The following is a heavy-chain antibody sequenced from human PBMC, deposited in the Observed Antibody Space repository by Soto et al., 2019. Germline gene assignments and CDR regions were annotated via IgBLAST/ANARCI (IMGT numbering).Heavy chain of an antibody. CDR3: ARDDGEGEMDV. J-gene: IGHJ6*02. V-gene: IGHV1-69*01. CDR1: GGTFGDYG. D-gene: IGHD3-10*01. Sequence: QMHLVQSGPEVRKPGSSVKVSCKASGGTFGDYGIDWVRQAPGHGLEWMGGILPVFRTPRNAQKFEGRVSLTVDEVTNTAFMELKGLRPENTAKYSCARDDGEGEMDVWGQGTTVIVSS. CDR2: ILPVFRTP.